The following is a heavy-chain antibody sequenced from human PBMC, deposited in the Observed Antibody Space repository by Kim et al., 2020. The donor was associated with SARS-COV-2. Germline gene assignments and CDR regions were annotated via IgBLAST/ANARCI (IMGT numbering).Heavy chain of an antibody. CDR3: ARDRAARNFDH. CDR2: IWYDGSII. Sequence: GGSLRISCAASGFTFSSYGMHWVRQAPAKGLEWVAVIWYDGSIIKYADSVKGRFAISRDNSKNTVYLQMNTLRAEDTAMYYCARDRAARNFDHWGQGILV. V-gene: IGHV3-33*01. J-gene: IGHJ4*02. D-gene: IGHD5-18*01. CDR1: GFTFSSYG.